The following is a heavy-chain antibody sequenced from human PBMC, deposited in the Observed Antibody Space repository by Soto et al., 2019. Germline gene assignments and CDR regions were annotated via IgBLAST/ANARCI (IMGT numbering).Heavy chain of an antibody. V-gene: IGHV4-61*01. CDR2: IYYSGAT. CDR1: GDAVSSGSYY. Sequence: ITCNVSGDAVSSGSYYWTWVRQPPGKGLEWIGNIYYSGATNYNPSLQNRVTISIDTSKNQYSLKLTSVTAADAALYYCARDIRGHRRALVYSCPGTQLTVST. J-gene: IGHJ4*02. CDR3: ARDIRGHRRALVY. D-gene: IGHD2-21*01.